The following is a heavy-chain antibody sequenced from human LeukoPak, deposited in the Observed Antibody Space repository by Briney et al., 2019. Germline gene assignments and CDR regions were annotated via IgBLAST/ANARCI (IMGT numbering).Heavy chain of an antibody. Sequence: GGSLRLSCAASGFTFSSYEMNWVRQAPGKGLEWVSSISSSSADINYADSVKGRFTISRDNAKISLFLQMNSLRAEDTAIYYCARETGYSGYGDYYYNAMDVWGQGTTVTVSS. J-gene: IGHJ6*02. CDR1: GFTFSSYE. CDR3: ARETGYSGYGDYYYNAMDV. D-gene: IGHD5-12*01. V-gene: IGHV3-21*01. CDR2: ISSSSADI.